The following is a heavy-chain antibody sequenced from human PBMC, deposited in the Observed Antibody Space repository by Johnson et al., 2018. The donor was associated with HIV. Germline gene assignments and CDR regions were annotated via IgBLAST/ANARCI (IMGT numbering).Heavy chain of an antibody. CDR1: GFNFDDYD. D-gene: IGHD6-13*01. CDR2: IYSGGST. J-gene: IGHJ3*02. Sequence: VQLVESGGGVVQPGGSLRLSCAVSGFNFDDYDMSWVRQAPGKGLEWVLVIYSGGSTYYADSVKGRFTISRDNSKNTLYLQMNSLRVEDTAIYYCAKGFRIAAAGGDDGFDIWGQGTMVTVSS. CDR3: AKGFRIAAAGGDDGFDI. V-gene: IGHV3-23*03.